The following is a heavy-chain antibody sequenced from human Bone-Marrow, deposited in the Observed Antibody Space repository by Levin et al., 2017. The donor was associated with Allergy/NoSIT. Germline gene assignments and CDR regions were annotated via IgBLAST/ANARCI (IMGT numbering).Heavy chain of an antibody. Sequence: GESLKISCAGSRFSFSSFTMNWVRQAPGRGLEWVSSISSTSAYIYYAESVRGRFTISRDNARNSLYLQMNSLRVEDTAVYYCVKTPGYCYSPNSCDYYYMDVWGKGTTVTVSS. CDR2: ISSTSAYI. J-gene: IGHJ6*03. D-gene: IGHD2-2*01. CDR3: VKTPGYCYSPNSCDYYYMDV. V-gene: IGHV3-21*01. CDR1: RFSFSSFT.